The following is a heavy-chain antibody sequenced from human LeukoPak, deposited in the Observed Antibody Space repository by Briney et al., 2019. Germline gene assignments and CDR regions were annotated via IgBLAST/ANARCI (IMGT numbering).Heavy chain of an antibody. CDR1: GFTFSSYA. V-gene: IGHV3-23*01. CDR2: VSGRGGST. J-gene: IGHJ4*02. D-gene: IGHD3-22*01. Sequence: PGGSLRLSCAAAGFTFSSYAMSWIRQPPGKGLEWVSAVSGRGGSTYYADSVKGRFTISRDNSKNTLYLQMNSLRAEDTAVYYCARYPSYYDSSIYYFDYWGQGTLVTVSS. CDR3: ARYPSYYDSSIYYFDY.